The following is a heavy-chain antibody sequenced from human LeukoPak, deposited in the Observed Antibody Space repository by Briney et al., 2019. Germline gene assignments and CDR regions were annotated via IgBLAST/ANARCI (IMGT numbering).Heavy chain of an antibody. CDR3: ARELRDGPGFGNYYFDY. J-gene: IGHJ4*02. CDR1: GGSISSGGYY. CDR2: IYYSGST. D-gene: IGHD5-24*01. V-gene: IGHV4-31*03. Sequence: PSQTLSLTCTVSGGSISSGGYYWSWIRQHPGKGLEWIGYIYYSGSTYYNPSLKSRVTISVDTSKNQFSLKLSSVTAADTAVYYCARELRDGPGFGNYYFDYWGQGTLVTVSS.